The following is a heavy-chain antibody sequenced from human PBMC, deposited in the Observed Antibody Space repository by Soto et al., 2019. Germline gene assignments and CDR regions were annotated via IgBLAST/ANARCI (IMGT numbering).Heavy chain of an antibody. V-gene: IGHV4-30-2*01. Sequence: QLQLQESGSGLVKPSQTLSLTCAVSGGSISSGGYSWSWIQQPPGKGLEWIGYIYHSGSTYYNPSLKSRVTISVDRSKNQFSLKLSSVTAADTAVYYCARESRYCSSTSCEYNWFDPWGQGTLVTVSS. J-gene: IGHJ5*02. CDR1: GGSISSGGYS. CDR3: ARESRYCSSTSCEYNWFDP. D-gene: IGHD2-2*01. CDR2: IYHSGST.